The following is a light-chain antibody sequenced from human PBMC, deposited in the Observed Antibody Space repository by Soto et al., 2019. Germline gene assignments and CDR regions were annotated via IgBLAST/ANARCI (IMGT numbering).Light chain of an antibody. J-gene: IGLJ2*01. Sequence: QSVLTQPPSASGTPEQRVTISCSGSSSNIGTNTVNWYQQLPGSAPQLLLYSTNQPPSGVPGRFSGSKSGTSASLAISGLQSDDEADYYCAAWDGSLNVVLFGGGTKLTVL. CDR3: AAWDGSLNVVL. CDR2: STN. CDR1: SSNIGTNT. V-gene: IGLV1-44*01.